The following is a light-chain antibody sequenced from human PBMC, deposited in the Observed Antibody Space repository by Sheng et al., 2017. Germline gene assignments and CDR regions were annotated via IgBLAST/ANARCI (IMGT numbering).Light chain of an antibody. V-gene: IGKV4-1*01. Sequence: DIVMTQSPDSLAVPLGERATINCKSSQTILYRSNNKDSLAWYQQKPGQSPKLLLYWASTRESGVPNRFSGSGSGTDFTLTISSLQAEDVAVYYCQQYSTTPPTFGSGTKVNI. CDR3: QQYSTTPPT. CDR1: QTILYRSNNKDS. J-gene: IGKJ3*01. CDR2: WAS.